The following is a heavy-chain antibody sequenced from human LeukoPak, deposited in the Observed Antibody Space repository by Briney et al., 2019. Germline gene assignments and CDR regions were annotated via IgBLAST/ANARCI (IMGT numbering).Heavy chain of an antibody. J-gene: IGHJ5*02. CDR3: ARGSAEASLRLNWFDP. D-gene: IGHD3-16*01. CDR1: GGSISNYY. V-gene: IGHV4-4*07. Sequence: PSETLSLTCTVSGGSISNYYWSWIRQPAGKGLEWIGRIYSSGDTNYNPSLKSRVTMSLDTSKNQFSVKLSSVTAADTAVYYCARGSAEASLRLNWFDPWGQGTLVTVSS. CDR2: IYSSGDT.